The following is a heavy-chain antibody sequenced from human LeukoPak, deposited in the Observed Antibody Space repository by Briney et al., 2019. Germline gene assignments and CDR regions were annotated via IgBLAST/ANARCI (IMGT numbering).Heavy chain of an antibody. CDR1: GGSISSSGYH. CDR2: IYYSGGT. Sequence: PSETLSLTCTVSGGSISSSGYHWAWTRQPPGKGLEWIGNIYYSGGTYYKPSLKSRITISLDTSKNQFSLKLSSVTAADTAVYYCARQTSLDFDIWGQGTMVTVSS. V-gene: IGHV4-39*01. J-gene: IGHJ3*02. CDR3: ARQTSLDFDI.